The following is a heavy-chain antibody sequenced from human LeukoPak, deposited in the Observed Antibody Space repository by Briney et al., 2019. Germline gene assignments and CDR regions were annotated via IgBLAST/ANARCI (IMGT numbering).Heavy chain of an antibody. D-gene: IGHD5-18*01. CDR1: GYTFNGFY. Sequence: ASVKVSCKASGYTFNGFYLHWVRQAPGQGLKWMGWINPNSGGTNYAQKFQGRVTMTRDTSISTAYMELSRLRSDDTAVYYCAGDMDTAMGTFDYWGQGTLVTVSS. V-gene: IGHV1-2*02. CDR3: AGDMDTAMGTFDY. CDR2: INPNSGGT. J-gene: IGHJ4*02.